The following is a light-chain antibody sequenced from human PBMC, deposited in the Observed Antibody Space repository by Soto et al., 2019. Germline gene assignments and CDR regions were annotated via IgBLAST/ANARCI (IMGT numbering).Light chain of an antibody. CDR1: QSVSSS. CDR2: GAS. Sequence: EIVLTQSPATLSVSPGERATLSCRASQSVSSSLAWYQQKAGQAPRLLIYGASTRATGIPARFSGSGSGTEFTLTTSSLQSEDFGVYYCPHYSNWPPYTFGQGTRLEIK. V-gene: IGKV3-15*01. J-gene: IGKJ5*01. CDR3: PHYSNWPPYT.